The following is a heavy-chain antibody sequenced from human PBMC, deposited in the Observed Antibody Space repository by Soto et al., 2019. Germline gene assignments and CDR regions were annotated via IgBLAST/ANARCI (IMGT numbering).Heavy chain of an antibody. V-gene: IGHV4-59*01. Sequence: PSETLSLTCTVSGGSIRSYYWSWIRQPPGKGLEWIGYIYDSGSTNYNPSLKSRVTISVDTSKSQFSLKLSSVTAADTAVYYCARDRAYYESSGLYFDYWGQGTLVTVS. CDR2: IYDSGST. CDR1: GGSIRSYY. J-gene: IGHJ4*02. D-gene: IGHD3-22*01. CDR3: ARDRAYYESSGLYFDY.